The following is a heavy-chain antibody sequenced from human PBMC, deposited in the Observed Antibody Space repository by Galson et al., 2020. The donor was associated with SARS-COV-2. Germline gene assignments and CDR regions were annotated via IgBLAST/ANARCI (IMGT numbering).Heavy chain of an antibody. D-gene: IGHD3-9*01. CDR3: ARDTYYDILTGYTSYYGMDV. V-gene: IGHV3-7*01. Sequence: GESLKISCAASGFPFSSYWMSWVRQAPGKGLEWVANIKQDGSAKYYVDSVKGRFTISRDNTKNSLYLQMNSLRAEDTAVYYCARDTYYDILTGYTSYYGMDVWGQGTTVTVSS. CDR1: GFPFSSYW. CDR2: IKQDGSAK. J-gene: IGHJ6*02.